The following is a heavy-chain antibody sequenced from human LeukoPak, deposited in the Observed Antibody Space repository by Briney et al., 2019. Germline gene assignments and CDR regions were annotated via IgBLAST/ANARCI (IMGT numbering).Heavy chain of an antibody. CDR3: AGRNSLQLWFNY. V-gene: IGHV4-59*08. D-gene: IGHD5-18*01. CDR1: GGSFSGYY. Sequence: KPSETLSLTCAVYGGSFSGYYWSWIRQPPGKGLEWIGYIYYSGSTNYNPSLKSRVTISVDTSKNQFSLKLSSVTAADTAVYYCAGRNSLQLWFNYWGQGTLVTVSS. CDR2: IYYSGST. J-gene: IGHJ4*02.